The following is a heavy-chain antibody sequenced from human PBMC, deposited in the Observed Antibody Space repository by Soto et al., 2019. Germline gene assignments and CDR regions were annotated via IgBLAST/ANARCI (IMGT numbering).Heavy chain of an antibody. D-gene: IGHD6-13*01. V-gene: IGHV2-70*04. J-gene: IGHJ5*02. Sequence: SGPTLVNPTQTLTLTCTFSGFSLSTSGMRVSWIRQPPGKALEWLARIDWDDDKLYSTSLKTRLTISKDTSKNQVVLTMTNMDPVDTATYYCARSIVAAGNRWFDPWGQGTLVTVSS. CDR2: IDWDDDK. CDR1: GFSLSTSGMR. CDR3: ARSIVAAGNRWFDP.